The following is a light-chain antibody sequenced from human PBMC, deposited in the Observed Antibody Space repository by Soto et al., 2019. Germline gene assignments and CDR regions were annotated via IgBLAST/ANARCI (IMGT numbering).Light chain of an antibody. CDR1: SSDVGAHNY. CDR3: VAWDDSLDGPV. J-gene: IGLJ2*01. Sequence: QSALTQPPSASGSPGQSLTISCTGTSSDVGAHNYVSWYQQNPGKAPKLMLYDVNKRPSGVPDRFSGSKSGNTASLTVSGLQAEDEADYFCVAWDDSLDGPVFGGGTKLTVL. CDR2: DVN. V-gene: IGLV2-8*01.